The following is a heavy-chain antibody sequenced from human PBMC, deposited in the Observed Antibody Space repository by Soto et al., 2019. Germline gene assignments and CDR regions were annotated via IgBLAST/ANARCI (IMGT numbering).Heavy chain of an antibody. CDR3: AREQTKWLQDACDM. Sequence: QGQLVQSGGEVKERGASVRVSFKASGYTLINYGINWVRQAPGQGLEWLGWISPYNGKTEYAQKLQGRVTMTTDTCTSTVYMELRSLRSDDTAVYYCAREQTKWLQDACDMWGQGTMVTVSS. J-gene: IGHJ3*02. CDR2: ISPYNGKT. CDR1: GYTLINYG. V-gene: IGHV1-18*01. D-gene: IGHD5-18*01.